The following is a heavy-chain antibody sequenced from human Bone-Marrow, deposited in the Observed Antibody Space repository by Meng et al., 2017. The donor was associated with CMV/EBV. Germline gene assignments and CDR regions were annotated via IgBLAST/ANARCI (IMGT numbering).Heavy chain of an antibody. CDR2: ISGSGGST. CDR3: AKDFPLLWFGELIGSYFDY. Sequence: GGSLRLSCAASGFTFSSYAMSWVRQAPGKGLEWVSAISGSGGSTYYADSVKGRFTISRDNSKNTLYLQMNSLRAEDTAVYYWAKDFPLLWFGELIGSYFDYWGQGTLVTVSS. D-gene: IGHD3-10*01. J-gene: IGHJ4*02. CDR1: GFTFSSYA. V-gene: IGHV3-23*01.